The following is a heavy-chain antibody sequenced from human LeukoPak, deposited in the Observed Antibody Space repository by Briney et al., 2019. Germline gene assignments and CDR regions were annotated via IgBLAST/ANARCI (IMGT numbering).Heavy chain of an antibody. CDR3: AKESLDKYGPPGDY. Sequence: GGSLRLPCAASGITFSSYEMNWVRQAPGKGLEWVSAISGSGGSTYYADSVKGRFTISRDNSKNTLYLQMNSLRAEDTAVYYCAKESLDKYGPPGDYWGQGTLVTVSS. J-gene: IGHJ4*02. CDR1: GITFSSYE. D-gene: IGHD4-17*01. V-gene: IGHV3-23*01. CDR2: ISGSGGST.